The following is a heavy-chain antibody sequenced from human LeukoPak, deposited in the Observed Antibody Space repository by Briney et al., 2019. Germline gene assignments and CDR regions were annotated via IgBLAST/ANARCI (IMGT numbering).Heavy chain of an antibody. J-gene: IGHJ4*02. Sequence: ASVTDSCKASGYTFTSYGISWVRQAPGQGLEWMGWISAYNGNTNYAQKLQGRVTMTIDTSTSTAYMELRSLRSDDTAVYYCAREVGYYYGSGSCPHFDYWGQGTLGTVSS. CDR3: AREVGYYYGSGSCPHFDY. CDR2: ISAYNGNT. V-gene: IGHV1-18*01. D-gene: IGHD3-10*01. CDR1: GYTFTSYG.